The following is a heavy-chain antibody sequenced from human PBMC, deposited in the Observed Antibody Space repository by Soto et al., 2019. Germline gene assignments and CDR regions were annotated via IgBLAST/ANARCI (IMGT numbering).Heavy chain of an antibody. CDR3: TTDDYPRGNWFDP. V-gene: IGHV3-15*01. Sequence: PGGSLRLSCAASGFTFSNAWMSWVRQAPGKGLEWVGRIKSKTDGGTTDYAAPVKGRFTISRDDSKNTLYLQMNSLKTEDTAVYYCTTDDYPRGNWFDPWRQGTLVTVSS. CDR2: IKSKTDGGTT. CDR1: GFTFSNAW. J-gene: IGHJ5*02. D-gene: IGHD5-12*01.